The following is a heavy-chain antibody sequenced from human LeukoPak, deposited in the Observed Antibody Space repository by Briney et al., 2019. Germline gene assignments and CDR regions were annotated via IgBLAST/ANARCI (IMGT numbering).Heavy chain of an antibody. CDR3: ARAYYGSGSYHFDD. D-gene: IGHD3-10*01. CDR2: ISSSAGTK. V-gene: IGHV3-48*03. CDR1: GFTFSSYE. J-gene: IGHJ4*02. Sequence: GGSLRLSCAASGFTFSSYEMNWVRQAPGKGLEWVSYISSSAGTKYYADSVKGRITSSRDNAKNSLYLQMSSLRAEDTAVDYCARAYYGSGSYHFDDWGQGTLVTVSS.